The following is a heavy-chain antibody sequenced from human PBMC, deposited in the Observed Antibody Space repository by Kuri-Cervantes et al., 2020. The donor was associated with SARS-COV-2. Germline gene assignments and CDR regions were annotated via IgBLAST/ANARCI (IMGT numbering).Heavy chain of an antibody. Sequence: ASVKVSCKASGYTFTSYGISWVRQAPGQGLEWMGWINPNSGGTNYAQKFQGRVTMTRDTSISTAYMELSSLRSEGTAVYYCARAPYCGGDCYGGPDYWGQGTLVTVSS. V-gene: IGHV1-2*02. D-gene: IGHD2-21*01. CDR3: ARAPYCGGDCYGGPDY. CDR1: GYTFTSYG. J-gene: IGHJ4*02. CDR2: INPNSGGT.